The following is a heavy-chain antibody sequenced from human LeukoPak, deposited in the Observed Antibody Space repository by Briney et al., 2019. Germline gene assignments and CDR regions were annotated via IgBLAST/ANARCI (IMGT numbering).Heavy chain of an antibody. V-gene: IGHV4-38-2*02. CDR2: VYHSGTT. D-gene: IGHD3-22*01. CDR3: ARTLSDSSPVAT. J-gene: IGHJ4*02. CDR1: GYFLSSGFY. Sequence: SETLSLTCNVSGYFLSSGFYWCWIRQPPGKVLEWIASVYHSGTTIYNPSLKSRVSMSMDTSMNHYSLKLRFVTAADTAVYYCARTLSDSSPVATWGQGTLVTVSS.